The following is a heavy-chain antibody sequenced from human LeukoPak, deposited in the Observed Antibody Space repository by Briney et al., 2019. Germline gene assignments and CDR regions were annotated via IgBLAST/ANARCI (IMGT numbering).Heavy chain of an antibody. D-gene: IGHD5-12*01. CDR3: ARTGGYSGYDYEPNYYGMDV. CDR2: ISSSSSYI. Sequence: GGSLRLSCAASGFTFSSYSMNWVRQAPGKGLEWVSSISSSSSYIYYADSVKGRFTISRDNAKNSLYLQMNSLRAEDTAVYYCARTGGYSGYDYEPNYYGMDVWGQGTTVTVSS. CDR1: GFTFSSYS. J-gene: IGHJ6*02. V-gene: IGHV3-21*01.